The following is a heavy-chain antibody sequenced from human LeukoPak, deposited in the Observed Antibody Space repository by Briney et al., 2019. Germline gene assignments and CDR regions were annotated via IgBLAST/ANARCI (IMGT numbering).Heavy chain of an antibody. V-gene: IGHV1-69*13. Sequence: SVKVSCKASGGTFSSYAISWVRQAPGQGLEWMGGIIPIFGTANYAQKFQGRVTITAGESTSTAYMELSSLRSEDTAVYYCARVKLQGSYYYYYGMDVWGQGTTVTVSS. CDR3: ARVKLQGSYYYYYGMDV. J-gene: IGHJ6*02. D-gene: IGHD1-7*01. CDR2: IIPIFGTA. CDR1: GGTFSSYA.